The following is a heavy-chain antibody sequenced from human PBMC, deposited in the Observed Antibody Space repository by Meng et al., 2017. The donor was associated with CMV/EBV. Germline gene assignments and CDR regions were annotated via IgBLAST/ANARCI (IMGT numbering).Heavy chain of an antibody. CDR1: GFTFSSYS. CDR3: ARLYYDSKEKFY. CDR2: ISSSSSYI. V-gene: IGHV3-21*01. D-gene: IGHD3-22*01. Sequence: GESLKISCAASGFTFSSYSMNWVRQAPGKGLEWVSSISSSSSYIYYADSVKGRFTISRDNAKNSLYLQMNSLRADDTAVYYCARLYYDSKEKFYWGQGTLVTVSS. J-gene: IGHJ4*02.